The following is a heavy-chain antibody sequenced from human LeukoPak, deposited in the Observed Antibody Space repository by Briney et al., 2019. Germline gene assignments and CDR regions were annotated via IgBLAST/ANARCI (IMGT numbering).Heavy chain of an antibody. Sequence: GGSLRLSCTASGFTFSSYTMNWVRQAPGKGLEWVSGISGGGGSTYYADSVKGRFTISRDNSKDTLYLLMNSLRAEDTAVYYCAKGYHFDTSGFHPPITHFDYWGQGTLVTVSS. V-gene: IGHV3-23*01. CDR2: ISGGGGST. D-gene: IGHD3-22*01. CDR3: AKGYHFDTSGFHPPITHFDY. CDR1: GFTFSSYT. J-gene: IGHJ4*02.